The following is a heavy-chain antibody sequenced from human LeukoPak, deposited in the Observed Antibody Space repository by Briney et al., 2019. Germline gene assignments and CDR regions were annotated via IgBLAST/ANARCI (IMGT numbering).Heavy chain of an antibody. CDR3: ARIYVWGSYRIDY. CDR2: ISGSGDST. D-gene: IGHD3-16*02. J-gene: IGHJ4*02. V-gene: IGHV3-23*01. CDR1: GFTFSNYA. Sequence: GGSLRLSCAASGFTFSNYAMNWVRQAPGKGLEWVSVISGSGDSTYYADSVKGRFTISRDNSKNTLYLQMNSLRAEDTAVYYCARIYVWGSYRIDYWGQGTLVTVSS.